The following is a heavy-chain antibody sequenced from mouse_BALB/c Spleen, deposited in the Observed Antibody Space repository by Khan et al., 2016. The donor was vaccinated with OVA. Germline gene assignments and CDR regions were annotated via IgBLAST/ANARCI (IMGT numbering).Heavy chain of an antibody. CDR1: GFTFNTNA. CDR3: VRDYGNCYFDY. D-gene: IGHD2-1*01. Sequence: EVQLVETGGGLVQPKGSLKLSCAASGFTFNTNAMNWVRQAPGKGLEWVARIRSKSNNYATYYADSVKDRFTISRDDSQSMLYLQMNNLKTEDTAMYYCVRDYGNCYFDYWGQGTTLTVSS. CDR2: IRSKSNNYAT. V-gene: IGHV10S3*01. J-gene: IGHJ2*01.